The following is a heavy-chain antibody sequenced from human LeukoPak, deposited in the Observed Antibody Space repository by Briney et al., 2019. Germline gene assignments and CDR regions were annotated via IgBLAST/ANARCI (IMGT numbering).Heavy chain of an antibody. CDR3: ARILTGTGRGYYYYGMDV. J-gene: IGHJ6*02. CDR2: IYYSGST. V-gene: IGHV4-39*01. CDR1: GGSISSSSYY. D-gene: IGHD3-9*01. Sequence: SETLSLTCTVSGGSISSSSYYWGWIRQLPGKGLEWIGSIYYSGSTYYNPSLKSRVTISVDTSKNQFSLKLSSVTAADTAVYYCARILTGTGRGYYYYGMDVWGQGTTVTVSS.